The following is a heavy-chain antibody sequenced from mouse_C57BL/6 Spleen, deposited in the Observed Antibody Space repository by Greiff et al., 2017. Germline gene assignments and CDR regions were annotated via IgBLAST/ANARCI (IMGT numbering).Heavy chain of an antibody. J-gene: IGHJ1*03. V-gene: IGHV2-2*01. CDR3: ARDYGSSHWYFDV. Sequence: QVQLQQSGPGLVQPSQSLSITCTVSGFSLTSYGVHWVRQSPGKGLEWLGVIRSAGSTDYNAAFISRLSFSKENSKSQVFFKMNSLHADDTAIYYCARDYGSSHWYFDVWGTGTTVTVSS. CDR1: GFSLTSYG. CDR2: IRSAGST. D-gene: IGHD1-1*01.